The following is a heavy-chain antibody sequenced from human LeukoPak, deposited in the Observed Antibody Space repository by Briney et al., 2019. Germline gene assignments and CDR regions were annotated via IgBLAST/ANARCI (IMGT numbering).Heavy chain of an antibody. J-gene: IGHJ3*02. D-gene: IGHD4-11*01. CDR2: ISAGNANT. CDR3: ARSYNNYLGAFDI. CDR1: GYPFTSYT. V-gene: IGHV1-3*01. Sequence: GASVKVSCKASGYPFTSYTIYWVREAPGQRGGWMGRISAGNANTKYSQKFQGRVTITRDTAASTVYMELSSLRSEDPAVYYCARSYNNYLGAFDIWGQGTMVTVSS.